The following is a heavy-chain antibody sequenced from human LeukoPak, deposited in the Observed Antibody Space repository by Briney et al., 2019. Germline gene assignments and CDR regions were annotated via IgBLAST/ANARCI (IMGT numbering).Heavy chain of an antibody. CDR1: GYTFTSYY. CDR2: INPSGGST. D-gene: IGHD2-2*01. J-gene: IGHJ4*02. V-gene: IGHV1-46*01. CDR3: ARGGPAAPHFDY. Sequence: ASVKVSCKASGYTFTSYYMHWVRQAPGQGLEWMGIINPSGGSTGYAQKFQGRVTMTRDMSTSTVYMELSSLRSEDTAVYYCARGGPAAPHFDYWGQGTLVTVSS.